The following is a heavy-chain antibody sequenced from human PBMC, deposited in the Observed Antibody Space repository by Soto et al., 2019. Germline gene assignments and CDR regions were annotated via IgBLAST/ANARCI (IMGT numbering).Heavy chain of an antibody. Sequence: QIQLVESGGEVFQPGKSLRLSCAASRFKLGFFFMYWVRQAPGTGLECVAFISGDGINTQYADSVRDRFTLSRDYSRKTMYLQMDSLRDEHTALAYCPTGNLSFDFKSWGLGTLVTVSS. CDR3: PTGNLSFDFKS. V-gene: IGHV3-30*03. CDR2: ISGDGINT. D-gene: IGHD2-21*01. J-gene: IGHJ4*02. CDR1: RFKLGFFF.